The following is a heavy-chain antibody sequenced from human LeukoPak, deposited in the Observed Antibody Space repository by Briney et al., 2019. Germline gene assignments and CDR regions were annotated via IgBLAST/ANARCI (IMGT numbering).Heavy chain of an antibody. V-gene: IGHV3-23*01. CDR1: GFTFSSYA. CDR3: ARSKKGLGDAFDV. CDR2: ISGSGGST. Sequence: GGSLRLSCAASGFTFSSYAMSWVRQAPGKGLEWVSAISGSGGSTYYADSVKGRFTISRDNAKNSLYLQMNSLRAEDTAVYYCARSKKGLGDAFDVWGQGTMVTVSS. D-gene: IGHD3-16*01. J-gene: IGHJ3*01.